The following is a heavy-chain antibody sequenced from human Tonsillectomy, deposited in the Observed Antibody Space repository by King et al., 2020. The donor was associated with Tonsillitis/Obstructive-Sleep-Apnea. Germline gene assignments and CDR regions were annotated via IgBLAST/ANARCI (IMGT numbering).Heavy chain of an antibody. CDR2: IYYSGST. V-gene: IGHV4-61*01. CDR3: TRDFCSSTSCYSEY. J-gene: IGHJ4*02. Sequence: QLQESGPGLVKPSETLSLTCTVSGGSVSSGSYYCSWIRQPPGKGLEWIGYIYYSGSTNYNPSLKSRVTISVDTSKNQFSLKLSSVTAADTAVYYCTRDFCSSTSCYSEYWGQGTLVTVSS. D-gene: IGHD2-2*02. CDR1: GGSVSSGSYY.